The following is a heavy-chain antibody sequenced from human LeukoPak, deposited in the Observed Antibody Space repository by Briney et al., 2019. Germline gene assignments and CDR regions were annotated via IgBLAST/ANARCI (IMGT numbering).Heavy chain of an antibody. CDR2: INSDGSST. CDR1: GFTFSSYW. J-gene: IGHJ5*02. Sequence: PGGSLRLSCAASGFTFSSYWMHWVRQAPGKGLVWVSRINSDGSSTSYADSVKGRFTIPRDNAKNTLYLQMNSLRAEDTAVYYCARVVVPAAHNWFDPWGQGTLVTVSS. CDR3: ARVVVPAAHNWFDP. D-gene: IGHD2-2*01. V-gene: IGHV3-74*01.